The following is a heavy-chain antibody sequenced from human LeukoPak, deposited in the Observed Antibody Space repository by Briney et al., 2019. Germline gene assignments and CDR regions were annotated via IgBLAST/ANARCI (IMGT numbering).Heavy chain of an antibody. CDR3: ARGGLPLGYCSSTCCYTLGSDY. Sequence: ASVKVSCKASGYTFTGYYMHWVRQAPGQGLEWMGWINPNSGGTNYAQKFQGRVTMTRDTSISTAYMELSRLRSDDTAVYYCARGGLPLGYCSSTCCYTLGSDYWGQGTLVTVSS. V-gene: IGHV1-2*02. D-gene: IGHD2-2*02. CDR2: INPNSGGT. CDR1: GYTFTGYY. J-gene: IGHJ4*02.